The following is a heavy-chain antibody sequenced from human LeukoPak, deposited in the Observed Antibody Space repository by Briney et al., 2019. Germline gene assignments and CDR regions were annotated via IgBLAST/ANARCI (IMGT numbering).Heavy chain of an antibody. D-gene: IGHD2-15*01. CDR3: ARARGYCSGGFCYAYYFDY. V-gene: IGHV3-11*01. J-gene: IGHJ4*02. CDR2: ITTSATTI. Sequence: GGSLRLSCAVSGFTFSGYYMSWLRQAPGKGLEWTSYITTSATTIYYADSVKGRFTMSRDNAKNSLFLQMNSLRAEDTAVYYCARARGYCSGGFCYAYYFDYWGQGTLVTVSS. CDR1: GFTFSGYY.